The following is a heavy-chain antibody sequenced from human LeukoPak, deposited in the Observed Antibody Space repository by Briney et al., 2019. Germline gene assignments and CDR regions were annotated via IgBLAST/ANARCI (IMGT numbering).Heavy chain of an antibody. V-gene: IGHV3-23*01. CDR3: VSRSSDRAFDY. CDR1: GFAFSTYG. J-gene: IGHJ4*02. Sequence: PGGSLRLSCVASGFAFSTYGMSWVRQAPGKGLECVSAITDSGVDTYYADSVKGRFTISRDNSKNTLFLQMNSLRAEETAVYYWVSRSSDRAFDYWGQGALVTVSS. CDR2: ITDSGVDT. D-gene: IGHD5/OR15-5a*01.